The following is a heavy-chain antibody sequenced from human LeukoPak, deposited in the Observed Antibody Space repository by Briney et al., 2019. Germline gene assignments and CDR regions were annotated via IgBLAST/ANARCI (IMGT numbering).Heavy chain of an antibody. V-gene: IGHV4-31*03. CDR3: AGEHSSSSGGWVYCMDV. D-gene: IGHD6-6*01. CDR2: IYYSGST. CDR1: GGSISSGGYY. J-gene: IGHJ6*03. Sequence: SQTLSLTCTVSGGSISSGGYYWSWIRQRPGKGLEWIGYIYYSGSTYYNPSLKSRVTISVDTSKNQFSLKLSSVTAADTAVYYCAGEHSSSSGGWVYCMDVWGKGTTVTVSS.